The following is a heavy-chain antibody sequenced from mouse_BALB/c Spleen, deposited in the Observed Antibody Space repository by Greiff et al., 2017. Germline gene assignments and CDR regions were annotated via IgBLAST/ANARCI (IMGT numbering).Heavy chain of an antibody. CDR1: GYAFTNYL. J-gene: IGHJ3*01. CDR3: ARRDYGAY. V-gene: IGHV1-54*01. CDR2: INPGSDGT. Sequence: VQLQQSGAELVRPGTSVKVSCKASGYAFTNYLIEWVKQRPGQGLEWIGVINPGSDGTNYNEKFKGKATLTADKSSSTAYMQLSSLTSDDSAVYFCARRDYGAYWGQGTLVTVSA. D-gene: IGHD1-1*01.